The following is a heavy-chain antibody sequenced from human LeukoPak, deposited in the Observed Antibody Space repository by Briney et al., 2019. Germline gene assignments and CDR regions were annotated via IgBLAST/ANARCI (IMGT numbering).Heavy chain of an antibody. CDR1: GIAFSSSL. CDR2: MNPDGSTK. CDR3: ARDSGYGAFDY. J-gene: IGHJ4*02. V-gene: IGHV3-7*05. Sequence: GGSLRLSCAASGIAFSSSLMAWVRQAPGKGLEWVANMNPDGSTKNYVDSVRGRFTISRDNAKNSLYLQMNSLRADDTAVYYCARDSGYGAFDYWGQGTLVTVSS. D-gene: IGHD5-12*01.